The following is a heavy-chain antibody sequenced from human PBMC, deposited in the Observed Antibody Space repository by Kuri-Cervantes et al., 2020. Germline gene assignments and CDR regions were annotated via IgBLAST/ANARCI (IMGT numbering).Heavy chain of an antibody. CDR2: IIPIFGTA. CDR3: ARTDCSSTSCYFYYYYMDV. Sequence: SVKVSCKASGGTFSSYAISWVRQAPGQGLEWMGGIIPIFGTANYAQRFQGRVTITADESTSTAYMELSSLRSEDTAVYYCARTDCSSTSCYFYYYYMDVWGKGTTVTVSS. J-gene: IGHJ6*03. V-gene: IGHV1-69*13. CDR1: GGTFSSYA. D-gene: IGHD2-2*01.